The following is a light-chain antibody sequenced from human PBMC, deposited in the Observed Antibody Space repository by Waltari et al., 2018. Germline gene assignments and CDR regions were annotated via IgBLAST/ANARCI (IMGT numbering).Light chain of an antibody. J-gene: IGKJ3*01. Sequence: DIQMTQSPSSLSASVGDRVTITCRASQSISSYLNWYQQKPGKAPKLLIYAASSLQGGVPSRFSGCGSGTDFTLTISSLQPEDFATYYCQQSYSTLFTFGPGTKVDIK. CDR1: QSISSY. V-gene: IGKV1-39*01. CDR3: QQSYSTLFT. CDR2: AAS.